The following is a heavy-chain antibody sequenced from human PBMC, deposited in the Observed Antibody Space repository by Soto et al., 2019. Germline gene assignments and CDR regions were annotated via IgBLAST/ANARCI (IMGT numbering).Heavy chain of an antibody. Sequence: PSETLSLTCTVSGGSVSSGCYYWSWIRQPPGKGLEWVGFIYYSGNINYNPSLKSRVTISVDTSKNQFSLKLSSVTAADTAVYYCAIRGTYCGGDCYAFDVWGQGTMVTVS. D-gene: IGHD2-21*02. CDR2: IYYSGNI. CDR1: GGSVSSGCYY. CDR3: AIRGTYCGGDCYAFDV. V-gene: IGHV4-61*01. J-gene: IGHJ3*01.